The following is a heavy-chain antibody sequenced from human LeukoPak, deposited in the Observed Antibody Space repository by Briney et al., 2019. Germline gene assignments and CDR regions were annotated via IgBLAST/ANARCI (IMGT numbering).Heavy chain of an antibody. D-gene: IGHD6-19*01. CDR1: GYTFTSYG. Sequence: GASVKVSCKASGYTFTSYGISWVRQAPGQGLEWMGWISAYNGNTNYAQKLQGRVTMTTDTSTSTAYMELRSLRSDDTAVYYCANDAGYSSGWYPSWLYYWGQGTLVTVSS. CDR2: ISAYNGNT. J-gene: IGHJ4*02. CDR3: ANDAGYSSGWYPSWLYY. V-gene: IGHV1-18*01.